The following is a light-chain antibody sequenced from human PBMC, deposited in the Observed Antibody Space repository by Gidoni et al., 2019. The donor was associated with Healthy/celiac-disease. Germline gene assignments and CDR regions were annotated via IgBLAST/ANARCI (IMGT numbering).Light chain of an antibody. CDR1: NIGSKS. CDR3: QVWDSSSDHVV. V-gene: IGLV3-21*02. CDR2: DDS. Sequence: SYVLTQPPSVSVAPGQTARITCGGNNIGSKSVHWYQQKPAQAPVLVVYDDSDGPSGIPERFSGSNSGNTATLTISRVEAGDEADYYCQVWDSSSDHVVFGGGTKLTVL. J-gene: IGLJ2*01.